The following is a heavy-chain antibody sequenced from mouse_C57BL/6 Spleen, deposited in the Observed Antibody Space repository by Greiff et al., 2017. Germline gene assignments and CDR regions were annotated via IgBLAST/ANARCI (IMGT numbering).Heavy chain of an antibody. CDR3: AGDGRRYYYAMDY. D-gene: IGHD1-2*01. J-gene: IGHJ4*01. CDR2: IYPGDGDT. V-gene: IGHV1-82*01. Sequence: VQLQQSGPELVKPGASVKISCKASGYAFSSSWLNWVKQRPGKGLEWIGRIYPGDGDTNYNGKFKGKATLTADKSSSTAYMQLSSLTSEDSAVYFCAGDGRRYYYAMDYWGQGTSVTVSS. CDR1: GYAFSSSW.